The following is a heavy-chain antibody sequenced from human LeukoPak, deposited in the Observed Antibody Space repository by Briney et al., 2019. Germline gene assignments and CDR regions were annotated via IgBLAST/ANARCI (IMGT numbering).Heavy chain of an antibody. Sequence: PGGSLRLSYAASGFTFSDYYMSWIRQAPGKGLEWVSYISSSGSAIYYADSVKGRFTISRDNAKNSLYLQMNSLRAEDTAVYYCARDMVPGRGYSYGYPLDYWGQGTLVTVSS. J-gene: IGHJ4*02. CDR2: ISSSGSAI. D-gene: IGHD5-18*01. CDR1: GFTFSDYY. CDR3: ARDMVPGRGYSYGYPLDY. V-gene: IGHV3-11*01.